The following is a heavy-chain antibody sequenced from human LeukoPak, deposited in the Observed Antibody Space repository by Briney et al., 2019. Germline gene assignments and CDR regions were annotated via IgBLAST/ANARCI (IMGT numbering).Heavy chain of an antibody. D-gene: IGHD1-26*01. CDR2: ISAYNGNT. J-gene: IGHJ4*02. V-gene: IGHV1-18*01. CDR1: GYTFTSYG. CDR3: ARNVIVGAVFDN. Sequence: ASVKVSCKASGYTFTSYGINWVRHAPGQGLEWMGWISAYNGNTNYAQKLQGRVTMTTVTTANTAYMELRSLRSDDTAVYYCARNVIVGAVFDNWGQGTLVTVSS.